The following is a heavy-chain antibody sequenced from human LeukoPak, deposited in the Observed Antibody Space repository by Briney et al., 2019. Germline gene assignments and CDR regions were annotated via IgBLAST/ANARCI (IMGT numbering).Heavy chain of an antibody. D-gene: IGHD1-26*01. J-gene: IGHJ3*02. CDR3: ARSVGEIDI. CDR1: GDSVSSNSAA. Sequence: SQTLSLTCAISGDSVSSNSAAWNSITQSPSRGLEWLGRTYYMSKWYNDYARSLKSRIIISPDTSKNQFSLQLNSVTPEDTAVYYCARSVGEIDIWGQGAMVTVSS. CDR2: TYYMSKWYN. V-gene: IGHV6-1*01.